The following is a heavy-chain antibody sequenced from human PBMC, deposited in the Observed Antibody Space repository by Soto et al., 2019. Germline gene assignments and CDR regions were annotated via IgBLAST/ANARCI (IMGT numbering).Heavy chain of an antibody. Sequence: QVQLVQSGAEVKKPGASVKVSCKASGYTFTSYDINWVRQATGQGLEWMGWMNPNSGNTGYAQKFQGRVTMTRNTSISTAYMELSSLRSEDTAVYYCARVWVLAHGKTAWFDPWGQGTLVTVSS. CDR2: MNPNSGNT. J-gene: IGHJ5*02. CDR1: GYTFTSYD. CDR3: ARVWVLAHGKTAWFDP. D-gene: IGHD3-3*02. V-gene: IGHV1-8*01.